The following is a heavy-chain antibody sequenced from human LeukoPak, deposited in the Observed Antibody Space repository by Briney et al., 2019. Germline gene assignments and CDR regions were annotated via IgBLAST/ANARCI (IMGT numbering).Heavy chain of an antibody. CDR2: IYYSGST. J-gene: IGHJ1*01. CDR3: ARGNYGDYWYFQH. V-gene: IGHV4-59*01. D-gene: IGHD4-17*01. CDR1: GGSISSYY. Sequence: KPSETLSLTCTVSGGSISSYYWGWIRQPPGKGLEWIGYIYYSGSTNYNPSLKSRVTISVDTSKNQFSLKLSSVTAADTAVYYCARGNYGDYWYFQHWGQGTLVTVSS.